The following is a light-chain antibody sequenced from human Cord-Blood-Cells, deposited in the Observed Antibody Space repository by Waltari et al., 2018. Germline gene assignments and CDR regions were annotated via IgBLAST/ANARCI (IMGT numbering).Light chain of an antibody. CDR1: SSDDAGDNY. CDR3: SSYTSSSTPYV. CDR2: EVS. Sequence: QSALTPPASVSGSPGQSITIPCTGISSDDAGDNYVSWYHQHPGKAPKLIIYEVSNRPSGVSNRFSGSKSGNTASLTISGLQAEDEADYYCSSYTSSSTPYVFGTGTKVTVL. J-gene: IGLJ1*01. V-gene: IGLV2-14*01.